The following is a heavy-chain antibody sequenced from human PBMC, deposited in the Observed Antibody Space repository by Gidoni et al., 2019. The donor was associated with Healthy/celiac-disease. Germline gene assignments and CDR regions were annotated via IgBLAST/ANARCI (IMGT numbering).Heavy chain of an antibody. CDR3: AREGNLYIVATINAFDI. CDR1: GFTFSDYY. Sequence: QVQLVASGGGLVKPGGSLSLSCAASGFTFSDYYMRWIRQAPGKGLEWVSYMSSSGSTIYYADYVKGRFTISRDNAKNSLYLQMNSLRAEDTAVYYCAREGNLYIVATINAFDIWGQGTMVTVSS. J-gene: IGHJ3*02. V-gene: IGHV3-11*01. D-gene: IGHD5-12*01. CDR2: MSSSGSTI.